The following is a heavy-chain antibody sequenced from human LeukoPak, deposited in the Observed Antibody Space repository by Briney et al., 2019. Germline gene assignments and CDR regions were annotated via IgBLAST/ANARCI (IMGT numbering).Heavy chain of an antibody. V-gene: IGHV1-46*01. J-gene: IGHJ3*02. Sequence: ATVKVSCKSSGYTFTSHYMHWVRQAPGQGLEWMGIINPSGGSTSYAQKFQGRVTMTRDTPISTAYMELSRLTSDDTAVYYCARGSRSGWPYDAFDIWGQGTMVTVSS. CDR3: ARGSRSGWPYDAFDI. D-gene: IGHD6-19*01. CDR1: GYTFTSHY. CDR2: INPSGGST.